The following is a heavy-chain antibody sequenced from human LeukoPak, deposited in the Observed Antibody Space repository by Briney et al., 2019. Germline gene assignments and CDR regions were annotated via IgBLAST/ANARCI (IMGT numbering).Heavy chain of an antibody. CDR1: GFTFSSYA. V-gene: IGHV3-7*01. CDR2: IKQDGSEK. Sequence: GGSLRLSCAASGFTFSSYAMSWVRQAPGKGLEWVANIKQDGSEKYYVDSVKGRFTISRDNAKNSLYLQMNSLRAEDTAVYYCARDPPVTPTYWGYYYMDVWGKGTTVTVSS. J-gene: IGHJ6*03. D-gene: IGHD4-17*01. CDR3: ARDPPVTPTYWGYYYMDV.